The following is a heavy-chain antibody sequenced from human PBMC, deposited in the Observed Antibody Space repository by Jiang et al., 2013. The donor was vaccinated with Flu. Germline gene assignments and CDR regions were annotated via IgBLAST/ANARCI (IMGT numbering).Heavy chain of an antibody. CDR1: GGSISSYY. J-gene: IGHJ6*02. D-gene: IGHD3-10*01. Sequence: SGPGLVKPSETLSLTCTVSGGSISSYYWSWIRQPPGKGLEWIGYIYYSGSTNYNPSLKSRVTMSVDTSKNQFSLKLSSVTAADTAVYYCARDLRVRGIGMDVWGQGTTVTVSS. CDR3: ARDLRVRGIGMDV. V-gene: IGHV4-59*01. CDR2: IYYSGST.